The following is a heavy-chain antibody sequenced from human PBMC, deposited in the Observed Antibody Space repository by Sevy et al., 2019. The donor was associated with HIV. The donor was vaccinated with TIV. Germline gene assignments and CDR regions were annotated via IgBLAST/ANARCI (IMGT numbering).Heavy chain of an antibody. Sequence: GGSLRLSCAGSGFTFSTYPMHWVRQSPGKGLEWVTVISYDGSSKYYADSVKGRFTISRDNSKNTVFLQMDSLRVDDTAVYYCARDSGYTINYSPGMTWGQGALVTVSS. J-gene: IGHJ5*02. V-gene: IGHV3-30-3*01. CDR1: GFTFSTYP. CDR3: ARDSGYTINYSPGMT. CDR2: ISYDGSSK. D-gene: IGHD5-12*01.